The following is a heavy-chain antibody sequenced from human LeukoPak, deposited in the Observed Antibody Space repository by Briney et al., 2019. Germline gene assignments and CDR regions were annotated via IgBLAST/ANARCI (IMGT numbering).Heavy chain of an antibody. V-gene: IGHV3-23*01. CDR1: GFTFSSYA. Sequence: PGGSLRLSCAASGFTFSSYAMSWVRQAPGEGVEWVSAISGSGGSTYYADSVKGRFTISRDNSKNTLYLQMNSLRAEDTAVYYCAKDRRVHYYDSSGYKSHWGQGTLVTVSS. D-gene: IGHD3-22*01. CDR3: AKDRRVHYYDSSGYKSH. J-gene: IGHJ4*02. CDR2: ISGSGGST.